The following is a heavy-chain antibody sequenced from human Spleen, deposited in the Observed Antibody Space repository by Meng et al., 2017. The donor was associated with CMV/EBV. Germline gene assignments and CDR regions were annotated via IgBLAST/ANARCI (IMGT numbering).Heavy chain of an antibody. D-gene: IGHD3-3*01. CDR3: AWLGSTIFRVVIFDFYRKDG. J-gene: IGHJ6*02. CDR2: IHSGGST. V-gene: IGHV3-53*01. Sequence: GESLKISCAASGFTVSSSYISWVRQAPGKGMEGVSVIHSGGSTYYAESVEGRFSFSRDNSKNTLYLQMNSLGVEDTAVYYCAWLGSTIFRVVIFDFYRKDGWGQGTTVTVSS. CDR1: GFTVSSSY.